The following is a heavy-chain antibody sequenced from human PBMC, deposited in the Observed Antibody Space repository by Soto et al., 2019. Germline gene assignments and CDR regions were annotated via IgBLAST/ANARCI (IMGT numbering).Heavy chain of an antibody. V-gene: IGHV4-4*07. CDR2: IDASGNT. J-gene: IGHJ6*02. Sequence: SETLSLTCTVSVDSITTYYWSWIRRPAGKGLEWIGRIDASGNTNYNPSPNSRVTMSIDTSKKQFSLKLTSVTAADTAIYYCARYSNNWFQTEGMDVWGQGTTVTVS. CDR1: VDSITTYY. D-gene: IGHD6-13*01. CDR3: ARYSNNWFQTEGMDV.